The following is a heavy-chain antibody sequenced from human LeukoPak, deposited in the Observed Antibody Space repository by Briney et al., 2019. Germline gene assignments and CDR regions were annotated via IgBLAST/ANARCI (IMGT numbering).Heavy chain of an antibody. V-gene: IGHV4-59*08. CDR2: IHYTGST. Sequence: SETLSLTCTVSGGPISGYYWSWIRQPPGKGLQFIGYIHYTGSTNYNPSLESRVTLSVDTSKNQFSLKLRCVHAADTAVYYCARLSKDTVVLPAAMAHYFDYWGQGTLVTVSS. CDR1: GGPISGYY. D-gene: IGHD2-2*01. CDR3: ARLSKDTVVLPAAMAHYFDY. J-gene: IGHJ4*02.